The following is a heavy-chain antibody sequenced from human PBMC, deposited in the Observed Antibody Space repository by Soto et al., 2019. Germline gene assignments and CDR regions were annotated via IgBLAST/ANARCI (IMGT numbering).Heavy chain of an antibody. J-gene: IGHJ3*02. CDR3: ARDWWELPDAFDI. D-gene: IGHD1-26*01. Sequence: SETLSLTCTVSGGSISTYYWSWIRQPPGKGLEWIGYIYYSGSTNYKPSLKSRVTISLDTSKNQFSLKLSSVTAEDTAVHYCARDWWELPDAFDIWGQGTMVTVSS. V-gene: IGHV4-59*01. CDR1: GGSISTYY. CDR2: IYYSGST.